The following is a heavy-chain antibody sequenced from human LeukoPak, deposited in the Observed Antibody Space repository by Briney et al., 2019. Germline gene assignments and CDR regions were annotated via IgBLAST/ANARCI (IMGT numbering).Heavy chain of an antibody. CDR3: ARDHYYYDSSGPHHNAFDI. CDR1: GFTFSGSA. Sequence: GGSLRLSCAASGFTFSGSAMHWVRQAPGQGLEWMGWINPNSGGTNYAQNFQGRVTMTRDTSISTAYMELSRLRSDDTAVYYCARDHYYYDSSGPHHNAFDIWGQGTMVTVSS. V-gene: IGHV1-2*02. CDR2: INPNSGGT. D-gene: IGHD3-22*01. J-gene: IGHJ3*02.